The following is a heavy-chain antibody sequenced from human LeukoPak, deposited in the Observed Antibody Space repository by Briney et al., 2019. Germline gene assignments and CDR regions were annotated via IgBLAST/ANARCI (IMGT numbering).Heavy chain of an antibody. CDR2: ISAYNGDT. CDR3: ARSLTDTAGVDY. J-gene: IGHJ4*02. V-gene: IGHV1-18*01. D-gene: IGHD5-18*01. CDR1: GYTFISYG. Sequence: ASVKVSCKASGYTFISYGISWVRQAPGHGLEWMGWISAYNGDTNYAQKLQGRVTMTTDTSTSTAYMELRSLRSDETAVYYCARSLTDTAGVDYWGQGTLVTVSS.